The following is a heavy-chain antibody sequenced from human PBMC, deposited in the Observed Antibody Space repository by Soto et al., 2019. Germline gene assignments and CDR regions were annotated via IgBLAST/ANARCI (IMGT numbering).Heavy chain of an antibody. CDR2: IWYDGSNK. CDR1: GFTFSTYG. CDR3: ARGWYCGGDCYEWYFDL. D-gene: IGHD2-21*02. J-gene: IGHJ2*01. Sequence: QVQLVESGGGVVQPGRSLRLSCAASGFTFSTYGMHWVRQAPGQGLEWVAVIWYDGSNKYYADSVKGRFTISRDNSKNTLYLQRNSLRAEDTAVYYCARGWYCGGDCYEWYFDLWGRGTLVTVSS. V-gene: IGHV3-33*01.